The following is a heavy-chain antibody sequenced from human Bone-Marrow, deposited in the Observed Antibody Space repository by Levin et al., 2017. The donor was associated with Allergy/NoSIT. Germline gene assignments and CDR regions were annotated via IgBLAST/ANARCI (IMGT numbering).Heavy chain of an antibody. Sequence: ASVKVSCKASGYTFTKSYMHWVRQAPGQGLEWMGIINPSDGSTSYAQKFQGRVTMTRDTSTSTVYMDLSGLTSEDTAVYYCARAPELMVYAADYWGQGTLVTVST. CDR2: INPSDGST. CDR3: ARAPELMVYAADY. V-gene: IGHV1-46*01. D-gene: IGHD2-8*01. J-gene: IGHJ4*02. CDR1: GYTFTKSY.